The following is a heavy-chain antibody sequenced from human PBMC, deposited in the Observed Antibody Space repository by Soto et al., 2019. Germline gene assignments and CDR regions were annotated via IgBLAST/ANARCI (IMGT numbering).Heavy chain of an antibody. CDR1: GGSVSSGSYY. CDR2: IYYSGST. V-gene: IGHV4-61*01. J-gene: IGHJ5*02. D-gene: IGHD4-4*01. Sequence: SETLSLTCTVSGGSVSSGSYYWSWIRRPPGKGLEWIGYIYYSGSTNYNPSLKSRVTISVDTSKNQFSLKLSSVTAADTAVYYCASGFSVYSMYWFDPWGQGTLVTVSS. CDR3: ASGFSVYSMYWFDP.